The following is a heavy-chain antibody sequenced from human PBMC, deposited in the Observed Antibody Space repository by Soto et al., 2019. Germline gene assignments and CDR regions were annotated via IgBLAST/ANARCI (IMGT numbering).Heavy chain of an antibody. CDR2: ISAYNGNT. J-gene: IGHJ6*02. CDR1: GYTFTSYG. CDR3: ARDLSGVYYYYGMDV. D-gene: IGHD2-8*01. Sequence: ASVKVSCKASGYTFTSYGISWVRQAPGQGLEWMGWISAYNGNTNYAQKHQGRVTMTTDTSTSTAYMELRSLSSDDTAVYYCARDLSGVYYYYGMDVWGQGTTVTVSS. V-gene: IGHV1-18*04.